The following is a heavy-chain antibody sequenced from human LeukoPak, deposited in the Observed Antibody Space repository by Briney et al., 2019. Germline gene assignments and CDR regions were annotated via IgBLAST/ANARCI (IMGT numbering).Heavy chain of an antibody. CDR1: GYTFTSYA. Sequence: ASVKVSCKASGYTFTSYAMHWVRQAPGQRLEWMGWINAGNGNTKYSQKFQGRVTITRDTSASTAYMELSSLRSEDTAVYYCARRSKAYTGYDYWGQGTLVTVSS. CDR2: INAGNGNT. V-gene: IGHV1-3*01. D-gene: IGHD1-1*01. J-gene: IGHJ4*02. CDR3: ARRSKAYTGYDY.